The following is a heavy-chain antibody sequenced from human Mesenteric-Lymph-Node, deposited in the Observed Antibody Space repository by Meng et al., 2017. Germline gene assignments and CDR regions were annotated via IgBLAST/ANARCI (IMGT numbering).Heavy chain of an antibody. V-gene: IGHV3-43D*03. D-gene: IGHD6-13*01. Sequence: GGALKIHCPSSGCTSDDYAMHWVRQAPGKGLGGVCLISWDGGSTYYADSVKDRFTISRDNRKTSLYLQMKSLRAEYTALDYWAKDMGPYRSSWYWHLDYWGQGTLVTVSS. CDR3: AKDMGPYRSSWYWHLDY. J-gene: IGHJ4*02. CDR1: GCTSDDYA. CDR2: ISWDGGST.